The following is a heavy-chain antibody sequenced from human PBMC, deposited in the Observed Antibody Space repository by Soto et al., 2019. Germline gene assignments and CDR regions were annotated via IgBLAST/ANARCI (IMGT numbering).Heavy chain of an antibody. CDR2: ISGSGGST. V-gene: IGHV3-23*01. CDR1: GFTFTSYA. J-gene: IGHJ2*01. Sequence: EVQLLESGGGXXXXGGSXRLSCAASGFTFTSYAMNWVRQAPGKGLEWVSVISGSGGSTYYADSVKGRFTISRDNSKNTLYLQMNSLRAEDTAVYYCAKRTTGWYFDLWGRGTLVTVSS. CDR3: AKRTTGWYFDL.